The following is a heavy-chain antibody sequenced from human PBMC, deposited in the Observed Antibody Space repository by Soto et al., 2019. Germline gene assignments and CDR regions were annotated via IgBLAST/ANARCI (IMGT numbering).Heavy chain of an antibody. D-gene: IGHD6-13*01. Sequence: VASVKVSCKVSGYTLTELSMHWVRQAPGKGLEWMGGFDPEDGETIYAQKFQGRVTMTEDTSTDTAYMELSSLRSEDTAVYYCATGLRAGAVNNQNLDPWGQGTLVTVSS. J-gene: IGHJ5*02. CDR3: ATGLRAGAVNNQNLDP. CDR1: GYTLTELS. V-gene: IGHV1-24*01. CDR2: FDPEDGET.